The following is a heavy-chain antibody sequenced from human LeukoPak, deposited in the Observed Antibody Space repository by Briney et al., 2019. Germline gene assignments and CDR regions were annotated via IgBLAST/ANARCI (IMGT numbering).Heavy chain of an antibody. D-gene: IGHD4-17*01. V-gene: IGHV4-59*08. J-gene: IGHJ6*04. CDR2: IHSSEGT. CDR3: ARHVYGEGMVV. Sequence: PSETLSLTCTVSGGSLNGYYWGWIRQPPGRGLECIGYIHSSEGTAHNASLKSRLTISLDTSKNQFSLTLSSVTAADTAVYYCARHVYGEGMVVWGKGTTVTVSS. CDR1: GGSLNGYY.